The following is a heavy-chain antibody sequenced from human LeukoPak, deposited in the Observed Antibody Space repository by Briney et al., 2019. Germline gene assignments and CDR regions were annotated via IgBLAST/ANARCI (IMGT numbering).Heavy chain of an antibody. CDR2: ISYDGSNK. D-gene: IGHD6-19*01. CDR3: ARGNGEQWLVRHYYYYMDV. CDR1: GFTFSSYA. V-gene: IGHV3-30*04. Sequence: GGSLRLSCAASGFTFSSYAMHWVRQAPGKGLEWVAVISYDGSNKYYADSVKGRFTISRDNSKNTLYLQMNSLRAEDTAGYYCARGNGEQWLVRHYYYYMDVWGKGTTVTVSS. J-gene: IGHJ6*03.